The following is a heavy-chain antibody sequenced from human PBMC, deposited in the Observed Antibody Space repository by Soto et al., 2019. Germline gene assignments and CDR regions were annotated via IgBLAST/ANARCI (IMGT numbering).Heavy chain of an antibody. CDR3: ARDRDLVPAAMGFDY. CDR1: GFTFSSYA. Sequence: GGSLRLSCAASGFTFSSYAMHWVRQAPGKGLEWVAVISYDGSNKYYADSVKGRFTISRDNSKNTLYLQMNSLRAEDTAVYYCARDRDLVPAAMGFDYWGQGTLVTVSS. CDR2: ISYDGSNK. D-gene: IGHD2-2*01. J-gene: IGHJ4*02. V-gene: IGHV3-30-3*01.